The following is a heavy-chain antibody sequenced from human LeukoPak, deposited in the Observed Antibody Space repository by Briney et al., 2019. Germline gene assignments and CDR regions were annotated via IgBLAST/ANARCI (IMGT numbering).Heavy chain of an antibody. J-gene: IGHJ3*02. Sequence: GGSLRLSCAASGFTVSDNYMTWVRQAPGKGLEWVSSIYSAGATHYAESVKGRFTISRDNSKNTLYLQMNSLRAEDMAVYYCARIEWERLGRAFDIWGQGTMVTVSS. CDR1: GFTVSDNY. CDR2: IYSAGAT. CDR3: ARIEWERLGRAFDI. V-gene: IGHV3-53*01. D-gene: IGHD1-26*01.